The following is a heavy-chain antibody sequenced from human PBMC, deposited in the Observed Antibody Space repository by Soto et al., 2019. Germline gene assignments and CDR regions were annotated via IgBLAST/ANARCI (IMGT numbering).Heavy chain of an antibody. CDR3: AKDETGIPTGGMDV. CDR2: TSNSGGST. V-gene: IGHV3-23*01. J-gene: IGHJ6*02. CDR1: GFTFSSYA. Sequence: EVQLLESGVGLVQPGGSLRLSCAASGFTFSSYAMSWVRQAPGKGLEWVSGTSNSGGSTYYADSVKGRFTISRDNPKNTLYLQMNSLRAEDTAVYYCAKDETGIPTGGMDVWGQGTTVTVSS. D-gene: IGHD7-27*01.